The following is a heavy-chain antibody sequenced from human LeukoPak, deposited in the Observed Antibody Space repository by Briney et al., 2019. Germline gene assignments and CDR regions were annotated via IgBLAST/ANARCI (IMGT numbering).Heavy chain of an antibody. J-gene: IGHJ4*02. CDR3: ARGHYDILTGNYKWTPDY. Sequence: KSGGSLRLSCAASGFTFSGYKMNWVRQAPGRGLEWVSSINSGGSDKYYADSVKGRFTASRDNAKSSLYLQMNSLRAEDTALYYCARGHYDILTGNYKWTPDYWGQGTLVTVSS. CDR2: INSGGSDK. V-gene: IGHV3-21*06. CDR1: GFTFSGYK. D-gene: IGHD3-9*01.